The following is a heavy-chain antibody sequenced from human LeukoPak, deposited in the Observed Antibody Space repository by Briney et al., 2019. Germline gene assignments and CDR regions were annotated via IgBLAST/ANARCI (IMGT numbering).Heavy chain of an antibody. J-gene: IGHJ4*02. CDR2: MNPNSGNT. D-gene: IGHD2-21*02. CDR3: ARDRNLEVTLDY. Sequence: ASVKVSCKASGYTFTSYDINWVRQATGQGLEWMGWMNPNSGNTGYAQKFQGRVTMTRNTSTSTAYMELSSLRSDDTAVYYCARDRNLEVTLDYWGQGTLVTVSS. CDR1: GYTFTSYD. V-gene: IGHV1-8*01.